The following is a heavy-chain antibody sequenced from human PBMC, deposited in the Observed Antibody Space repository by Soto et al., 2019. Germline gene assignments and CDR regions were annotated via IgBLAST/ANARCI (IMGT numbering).Heavy chain of an antibody. CDR1: GGTFSSYA. J-gene: IGHJ6*02. Sequence: ASVKVSCKASGGTFSSYAISWVRQAPGQGLEWMGGIIPIFGTANYAQKFQGRVTITADESMSTAYMELSSLRSEDTAVYYCASSYYDFWSGYYGNYYYYGMDVWGQGNTVTVSS. CDR3: ASSYYDFWSGYYGNYYYYGMDV. CDR2: IIPIFGTA. D-gene: IGHD3-3*01. V-gene: IGHV1-69*13.